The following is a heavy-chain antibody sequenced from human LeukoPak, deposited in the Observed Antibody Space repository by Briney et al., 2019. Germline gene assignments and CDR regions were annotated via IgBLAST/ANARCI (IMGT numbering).Heavy chain of an antibody. CDR3: ARASQANYYGSGSYPDAFDI. D-gene: IGHD3-10*01. Sequence: GGSLRLSCAASGFTFSSYAMSWVRQAPGKGPEWVSAISGSGGSTYYADSVKGRFTISRDNAKNSLYLQMNSLRAEDTALYHCARASQANYYGSGSYPDAFDIWGQGTMVTVSS. V-gene: IGHV3-23*01. J-gene: IGHJ3*02. CDR1: GFTFSSYA. CDR2: ISGSGGST.